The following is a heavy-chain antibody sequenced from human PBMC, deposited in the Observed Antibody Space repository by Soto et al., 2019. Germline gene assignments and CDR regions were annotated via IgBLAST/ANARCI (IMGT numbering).Heavy chain of an antibody. CDR1: GFTFSAYA. CDR3: SKCEGHPLEYWYLDF. J-gene: IGHJ2*01. CDR2: IHGGGGAT. Sequence: EVQLLASGGGLVQPGGSLRLSCAASGFTFSAYAMGWVRQAPGKGLEWVSTIHGGGGATHYADSVKGRFTISRDVSKNSLYASMISLRAEDTAVYSCSKCEGHPLEYWYLDFWGRGTLVTVSS. D-gene: IGHD1-1*01. V-gene: IGHV3-23*01.